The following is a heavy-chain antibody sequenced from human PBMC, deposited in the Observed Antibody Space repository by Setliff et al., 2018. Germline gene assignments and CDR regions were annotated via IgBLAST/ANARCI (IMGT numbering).Heavy chain of an antibody. CDR3: ALSSSWFKDFQH. CDR1: GGSVSSDY. CDR2: IYTSGST. Sequence: PSETLSLTCTVSGGSVSSDYWSWIRQPPGKGLEWIGYIYTSGSTNYNPSLKSRVTISVDMSKNQFSLKVSSVTAADTAIYYCALSSSWFKDFQHWGQGTLVTVSS. D-gene: IGHD6-13*01. J-gene: IGHJ1*01. V-gene: IGHV4-59*02.